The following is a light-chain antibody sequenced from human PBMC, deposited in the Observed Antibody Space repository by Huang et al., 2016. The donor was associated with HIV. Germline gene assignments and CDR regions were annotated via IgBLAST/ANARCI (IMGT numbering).Light chain of an antibody. J-gene: IGKJ3*01. CDR3: QQSYSTPFT. V-gene: IGKV1-39*01. Sequence: DIQMTQSPSSLSASVGDRVTITCRASQSISSYLHWYQQKPGKVPKLLIYAASRLESGGPSRFSGSGSGTDFTLTISSLQPEDFATYYCQQSYSTPFTFGPGTKVDIK. CDR2: AAS. CDR1: QSISSY.